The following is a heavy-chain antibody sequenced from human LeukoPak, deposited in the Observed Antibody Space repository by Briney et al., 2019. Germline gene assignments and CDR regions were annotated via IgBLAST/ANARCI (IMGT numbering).Heavy chain of an antibody. D-gene: IGHD3-10*01. CDR1: GFTFDDYA. V-gene: IGHV3-9*01. J-gene: IGHJ4*02. CDR2: ISWNSGSI. CDR3: PKEGFGLEFYFDY. Sequence: PGGSLRLSCAASGFTFDDYAMHWVRQAPGKGLEWVSGISWNSGSIGYADSVKGRFTISRDNAKNSLYLQMNSLRAEDTALYYCPKEGFGLEFYFDYWGQGTLVTVSS.